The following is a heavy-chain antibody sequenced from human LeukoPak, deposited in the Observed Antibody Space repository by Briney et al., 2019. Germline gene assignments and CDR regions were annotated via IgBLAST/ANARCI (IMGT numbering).Heavy chain of an antibody. V-gene: IGHV1-18*01. CDR2: ISAYNGNK. D-gene: IGHD3-22*01. CDR1: GYTFTSYG. CDR3: ARGYWGVTRYDSSGYYLAWFDP. Sequence: WASVKVSCKASGYTFTSYGFSWAPHAPGQGLEWMGWISAYNGNKNYAQKLRGRVTMTTDTSPSTAYMALRSLISHDRAVYYCARGYWGVTRYDSSGYYLAWFDPWGQGNLVTVSS. J-gene: IGHJ5*02.